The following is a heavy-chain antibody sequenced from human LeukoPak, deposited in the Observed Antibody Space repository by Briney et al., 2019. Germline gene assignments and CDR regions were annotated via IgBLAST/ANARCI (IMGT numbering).Heavy chain of an antibody. Sequence: SVKVSCKGSGYTFTGYYMHWVRQAPGQGLEWMGWINPNSGGTNYAQKFQGRVTMTRDTSISTAYMELSRLRSDDTAVYYCARGLDIVVVPAAILPHAFDIWGQGTMVTVSS. V-gene: IGHV1-2*02. CDR2: INPNSGGT. CDR1: GYTFTGYY. CDR3: ARGLDIVVVPAAILPHAFDI. J-gene: IGHJ3*02. D-gene: IGHD2-2*01.